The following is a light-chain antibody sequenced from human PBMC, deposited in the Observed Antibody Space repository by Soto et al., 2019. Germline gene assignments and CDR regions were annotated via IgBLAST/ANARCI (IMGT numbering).Light chain of an antibody. CDR3: QQYTTYPLT. J-gene: IGKJ4*01. CDR2: KAS. V-gene: IGKV1-5*03. CDR1: QSISTW. Sequence: DIQMTQSPSTLSASVGDRVTITCRASQSISTWLAWYQQKPGKAPKLLIYKASNLEGGVPSRFSGSGSGTEFNITISSLQPDAFATYYCQQYTTYPLTFGGGTTVEIK.